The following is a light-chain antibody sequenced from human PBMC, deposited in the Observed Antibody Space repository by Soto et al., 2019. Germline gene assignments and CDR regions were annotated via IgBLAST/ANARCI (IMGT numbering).Light chain of an antibody. J-gene: IGKJ1*01. Sequence: DIVLTQSPGTLSFSPGERSTLSCRSSQSVSSNHLAWYQQKPGQAPRLLIYGASSRATGIPDRFSGSGSGTDFTLTISRLEPEDFAVYYCHQYDSWTFGQGTKVDIK. V-gene: IGKV3-20*01. CDR1: QSVSSNH. CDR2: GAS. CDR3: HQYDSWT.